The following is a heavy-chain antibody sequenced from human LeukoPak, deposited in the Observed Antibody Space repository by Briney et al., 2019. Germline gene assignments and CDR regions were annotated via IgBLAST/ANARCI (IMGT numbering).Heavy chain of an antibody. J-gene: IGHJ5*02. CDR1: GFTFTTYD. CDR3: AKDRDCSSTSCYVPFFS. V-gene: IGHV3-23*01. CDR2: ISGSGRTT. Sequence: GGSLRLPCAASGFTFTTYDMTWVRQAPGKGLEWVSGISGSGRTTNYADSVKGRFTISRDNPENTLFLQMNNLRAVDTAVYYCAKDRDCSSTSCYVPFFSCGEGALFTVSS. D-gene: IGHD2-2*01.